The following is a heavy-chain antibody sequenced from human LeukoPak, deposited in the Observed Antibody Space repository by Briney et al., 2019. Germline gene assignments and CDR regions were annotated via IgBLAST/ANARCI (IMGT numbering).Heavy chain of an antibody. CDR1: GGSFSGYY. CDR3: ARNLRSPYYYGSGSRAMDV. V-gene: IGHV4-34*01. Sequence: SETLSLTCAVYGGSFSGYYWSWIRQPPGKGLEWIGEIYHSGSTNYNPSLKSRVTISVDTSKNQFSLKLSSVTAADTAVYYCARNLRSPYYYGSGSRAMDVWGKGTTVTVSS. J-gene: IGHJ6*03. CDR2: IYHSGST. D-gene: IGHD3-10*01.